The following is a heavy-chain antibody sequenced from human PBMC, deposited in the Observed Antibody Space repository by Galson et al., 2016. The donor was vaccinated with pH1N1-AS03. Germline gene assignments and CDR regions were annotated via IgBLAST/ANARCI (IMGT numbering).Heavy chain of an antibody. V-gene: IGHV4-38-2*01. D-gene: IGHD5-24*01. J-gene: IGHJ3*02. CDR1: GYSISSGYY. CDR2: IYHSGST. CDR3: ARPRRDGYNFDAFDI. Sequence: ETLSLTCAVSGYSISSGYYWGWVRQPPGKGLEWIGSIYHSGSTYYNPSLKSRVTISVDTSKNQFSLKLSSVTAADTAVYYCARPRRDGYNFDAFDIWGQGTMVTVSS.